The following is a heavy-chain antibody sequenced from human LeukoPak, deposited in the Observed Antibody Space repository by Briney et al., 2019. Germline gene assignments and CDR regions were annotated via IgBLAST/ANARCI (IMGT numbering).Heavy chain of an antibody. J-gene: IGHJ4*02. V-gene: IGHV4-39*01. CDR2: IYYSGST. CDR3: ARHEEVAAAGSYFDY. Sequence: SETLSLTCTASGGSISSSSYYWGWIRQPPGKGLEWIGSIYYSGSTYYNPSLKSRVTISVDTSKNQFSLKLSSVTAADTAVYYCARHEEVAAAGSYFDYWGQGTLVTVSS. CDR1: GGSISSSSYY. D-gene: IGHD6-13*01.